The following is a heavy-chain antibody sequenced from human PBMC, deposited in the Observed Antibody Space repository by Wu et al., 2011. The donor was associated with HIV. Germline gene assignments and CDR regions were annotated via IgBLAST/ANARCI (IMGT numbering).Heavy chain of an antibody. CDR3: AGRALGYCSGGSCHDY. CDR2: IIPNSGTT. V-gene: IGHV1-69*14. Sequence: QVLLVQSGAEVKKPGSSVKVSCKTSGDSLTKYAFSWVRQAPGQGLEWMGGIIPNSGTTNYARKFQGRFTVTADTSTTTVHMELRSLRSEDTAVYYCAGRALGYCSGGSCHDYWGQGTLVTVSS. D-gene: IGHD2-15*01. J-gene: IGHJ4*02. CDR1: GDSLTKYA.